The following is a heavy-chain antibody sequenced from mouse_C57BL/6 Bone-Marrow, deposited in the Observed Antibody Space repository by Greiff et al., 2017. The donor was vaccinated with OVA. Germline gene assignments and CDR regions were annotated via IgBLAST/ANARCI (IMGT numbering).Heavy chain of an antibody. V-gene: IGHV14-4*01. J-gene: IGHJ1*03. D-gene: IGHD2-4*01. Sequence: EVQLQQSGAELVRPGASVKLSCTASGFNIKDDYMHWVKQRPEQGLEWIGWIDPENGDTEYASKFQGKATITADTSSNTAYLQLSSLTSEDTAVYYCTTTLIYYDYPYWYFDVWGTGTTVTVSS. CDR2: IDPENGDT. CDR1: GFNIKDDY. CDR3: TTTLIYYDYPYWYFDV.